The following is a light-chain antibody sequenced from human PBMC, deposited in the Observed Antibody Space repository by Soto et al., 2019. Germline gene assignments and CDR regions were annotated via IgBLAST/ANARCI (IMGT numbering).Light chain of an antibody. V-gene: IGLV2-14*01. CDR1: SSDVGGYNY. J-gene: IGLJ1*01. CDR2: EVS. Sequence: QSALTQPASVSGFPGQSITISCTGTSSDVGGYNYVSWYQQHPGKAPKLMIYEVSNRPSGVSNRFSGSKSGNTASLTISGLQAEDEADYYCISYTSSSTLDVFGTGTKLTVL. CDR3: ISYTSSSTLDV.